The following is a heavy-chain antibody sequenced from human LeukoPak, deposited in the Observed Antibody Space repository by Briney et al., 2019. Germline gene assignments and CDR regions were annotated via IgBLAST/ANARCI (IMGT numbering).Heavy chain of an antibody. CDR3: AKDGSYYYDSSGYYQFDY. D-gene: IGHD3-22*01. V-gene: IGHV3-23*01. CDR2: ISGSGGST. J-gene: IGHJ4*02. Sequence: PGGSLSLSCAASGFTFSSYAMSWVRQAPGKGLEWVSAISGSGGSTYYAVSVKGRFTISRDDSKNTLYLQMNSLRAEDTAVYYCAKDGSYYYDSSGYYQFDYWGQGTLVTVSS. CDR1: GFTFSSYA.